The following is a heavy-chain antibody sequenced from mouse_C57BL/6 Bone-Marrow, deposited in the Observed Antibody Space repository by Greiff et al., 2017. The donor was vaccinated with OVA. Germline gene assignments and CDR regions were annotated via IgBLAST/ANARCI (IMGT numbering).Heavy chain of an antibody. CDR3: SRWDRDGYDRYYAMDY. J-gene: IGHJ4*01. Sequence: VQLKESGPELVKPGASVKISCKASGYAFSSSWMNWVKQRPGKGLEWIGRIYPGDGDTNYNGKFKGKATLTADKSSSTAYMQLSSLTSEDSAVYFCSRWDRDGYDRYYAMDYWGQGTSVTVSS. D-gene: IGHD2-2*01. CDR1: GYAFSSSW. CDR2: IYPGDGDT. V-gene: IGHV1-82*01.